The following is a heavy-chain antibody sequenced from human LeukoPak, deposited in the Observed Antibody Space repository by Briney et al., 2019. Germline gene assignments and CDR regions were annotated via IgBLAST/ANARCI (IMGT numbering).Heavy chain of an antibody. CDR3: AREVVAAAGTVDY. D-gene: IGHD6-13*01. CDR1: GDSISNYY. Sequence: SETLSLTCAVFGDSISNYYWSWIRQPPGKGLEWIGYIYYSGSTNYNPSLKSRVTISVDTSKNQFSLKLSSVTAADTAVYYCAREVVAAAGTVDYWGQGTLVIVSS. V-gene: IGHV4-59*01. J-gene: IGHJ4*02. CDR2: IYYSGST.